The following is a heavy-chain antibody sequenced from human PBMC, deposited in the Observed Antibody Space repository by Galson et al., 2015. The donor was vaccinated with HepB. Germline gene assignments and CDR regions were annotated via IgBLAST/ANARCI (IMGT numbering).Heavy chain of an antibody. V-gene: IGHV3-23*01. CDR1: GFTFSTYA. D-gene: IGHD6-13*01. J-gene: IGHJ4*02. Sequence: SLRLSCAASGFTFSTYAMSWVRQAPGKGLEWVSAIGWGSASTYYADSVKGRFTISRDNSKNTLYLQMNSLRAKDTAVYYCARETTWGSSWNWDYWGQGTLVTVSS. CDR3: ARETTWGSSWNWDY. CDR2: IGWGSAST.